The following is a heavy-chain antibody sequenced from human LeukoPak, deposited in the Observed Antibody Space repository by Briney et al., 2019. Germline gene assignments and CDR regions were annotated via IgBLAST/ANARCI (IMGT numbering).Heavy chain of an antibody. CDR1: GFTFSSYS. Sequence: GGSLRLSCAASGFTFSSYSMNWVRQAPGKGLEWVSSISSSSSYIYYADSVKGRFTISRDNAKNSLYLQMNSLRAEDTAVYYCARDAYYDFWSGYQYYYYYMDAWGKGTTVTVSS. CDR2: ISSSSSYI. J-gene: IGHJ6*03. D-gene: IGHD3-3*01. CDR3: ARDAYYDFWSGYQYYYYYMDA. V-gene: IGHV3-21*01.